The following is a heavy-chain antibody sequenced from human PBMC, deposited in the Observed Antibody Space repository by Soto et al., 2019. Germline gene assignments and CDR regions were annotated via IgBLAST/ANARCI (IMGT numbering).Heavy chain of an antibody. CDR3: ARDQRSTIATRYWFDP. J-gene: IGHJ5*02. D-gene: IGHD6-6*01. Sequence: ASVKVSCQASGYTFTSYYIHWARQAPGQGLEWMGIINPSGGSTSYAQKFQGRVTMTRDTSTSTVYMELSRLRSEDTAVYYCARDQRSTIATRYWFDPWGQGTLVTVSS. V-gene: IGHV1-46*01. CDR1: GYTFTSYY. CDR2: INPSGGST.